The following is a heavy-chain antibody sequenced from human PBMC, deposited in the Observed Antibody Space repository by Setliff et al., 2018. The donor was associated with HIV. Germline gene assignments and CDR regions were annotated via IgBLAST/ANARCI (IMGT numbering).Heavy chain of an antibody. CDR3: ASHNPWGGGFGY. CDR2: ISSNGNTI. D-gene: IGHD3-16*01. Sequence: QAGGSLRLSCAVSGFTFRSFEMNWVRQAPGKGLEWVSYISSNGNTIYYADSMTGRFTISRDNAKNSLYLQMNSLRAEDTAVYYCASHNPWGGGFGYWGQGTPVTVSS. J-gene: IGHJ4*02. V-gene: IGHV3-48*03. CDR1: GFTFRSFE.